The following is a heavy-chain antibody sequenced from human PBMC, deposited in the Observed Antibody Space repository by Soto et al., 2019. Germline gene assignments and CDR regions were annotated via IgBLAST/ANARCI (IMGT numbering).Heavy chain of an antibody. CDR2: ISYDGGER. V-gene: IGHV3-30*03. CDR1: GFIFSRYG. D-gene: IGHD2-21*02. CDR3: ARDLPLYCRGDCNFDF. J-gene: IGHJ4*02. Sequence: GGSLRLSCGGSGFIFSRYGMHWVRQAPGKGLEWVTGISYDGGERFYADSVKGRFTISRDNSKNRLDLQMSSLRPEDTAVYYCARDLPLYCRGDCNFDFWGQGTMVTVSS.